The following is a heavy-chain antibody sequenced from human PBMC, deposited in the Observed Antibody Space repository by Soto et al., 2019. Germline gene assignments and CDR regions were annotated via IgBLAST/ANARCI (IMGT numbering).Heavy chain of an antibody. CDR3: ARGGDCGGDCYLDY. Sequence: EVELVGSGGGLVQPGESLRLSCAAFGLTVRNNYMAWVRQAPGKGLEWVSVIYSDGATYYADSVKDRFTISRDNSENTVSLEMDRLRAEDTAVYFCARGGDCGGDCYLDYWGLGILVTVSS. CDR1: GLTVRNNY. CDR2: IYSDGAT. J-gene: IGHJ4*02. V-gene: IGHV3-66*01. D-gene: IGHD2-21*01.